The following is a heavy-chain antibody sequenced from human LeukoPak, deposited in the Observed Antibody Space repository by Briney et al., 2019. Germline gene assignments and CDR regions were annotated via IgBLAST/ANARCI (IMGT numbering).Heavy chain of an antibody. V-gene: IGHV3-23*01. CDR3: ARAVCPTIKFCDSSYFMDV. Sequence: GGSLRLSCAASGFTFSSYAMSWVRQAPGKGLEWVSAISGSGGSTYYGDSVKGRFTISRDNSKNTLYLQMNSLRAEDTALYYCARAVCPTIKFCDSSYFMDVWGKGTTVNVS. CDR2: ISGSGGST. CDR1: GFTFSSYA. J-gene: IGHJ6*03. D-gene: IGHD6-6*01.